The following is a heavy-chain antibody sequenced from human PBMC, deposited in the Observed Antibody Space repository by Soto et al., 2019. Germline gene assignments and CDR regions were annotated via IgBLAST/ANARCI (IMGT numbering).Heavy chain of an antibody. CDR3: TQEKWATIFGVVTTFYAC. D-gene: IGHD3-3*01. CDR2: LSHSGDST. V-gene: IGHV3-23*01. J-gene: IGHJ4*02. CDR1: GFTFSDYA. Sequence: EVQLLESGGGLVQPGGSLRLSCAASGFTFSDYAMTWVRQAPGKGLEWVSTLSHSGDSTYYADSVKGRFTISRDNSRNTLYLKMNSLRAGDTAIYYCTQEKWATIFGVVTTFYACWGQGTLVTVSS.